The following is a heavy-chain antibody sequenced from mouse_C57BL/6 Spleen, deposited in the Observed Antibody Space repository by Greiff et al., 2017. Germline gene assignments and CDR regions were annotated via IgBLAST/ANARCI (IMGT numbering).Heavy chain of an antibody. CDR1: GYAFSSYW. CDR2: IYPGDGDT. V-gene: IGHV1-80*01. J-gene: IGHJ1*03. Sequence: VKLQQSGAELVKPGASVKISCKASGYAFSSYWMNWVKQRPGKGLEWIGQIYPGDGDTNYNGKFKGKATLTADKTSSTAYMQLSSLTSEDSAVYFCARGGYYGSSNKYFDVWGTGTTVTVSS. CDR3: ARGGYYGSSNKYFDV. D-gene: IGHD1-1*01.